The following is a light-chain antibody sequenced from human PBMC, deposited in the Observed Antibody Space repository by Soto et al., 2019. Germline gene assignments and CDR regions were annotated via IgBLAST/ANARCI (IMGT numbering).Light chain of an antibody. CDR1: QSVSSNY. Sequence: EIVLTQSPGTLSLSPGERATLSCRASQSVSSNYLAWYQQKTGQTPRLLIYIASSRAPGIPDRFSGSGSGTHFTLTISRVEPEDFEMYYCQQYGSSPWTFGQGTKVEIK. V-gene: IGKV3-20*01. J-gene: IGKJ1*01. CDR3: QQYGSSPWT. CDR2: IAS.